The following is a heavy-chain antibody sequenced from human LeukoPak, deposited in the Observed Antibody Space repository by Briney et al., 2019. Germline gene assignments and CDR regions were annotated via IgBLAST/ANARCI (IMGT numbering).Heavy chain of an antibody. CDR3: AKVRGSQRPSFFDY. J-gene: IGHJ4*02. CDR2: ISGSGGST. D-gene: IGHD1-26*01. CDR1: GFAFSSYA. V-gene: IGHV3-23*01. Sequence: GGSLRLSCAASGFAFSSYAMAWVRQAPGKGLEWVSVISGSGGSTYYADSVRGRFTISRDNSKNTLYLQMNSLRAEDTAVYYCAKVRGSQRPSFFDYWGQGTLVTVSS.